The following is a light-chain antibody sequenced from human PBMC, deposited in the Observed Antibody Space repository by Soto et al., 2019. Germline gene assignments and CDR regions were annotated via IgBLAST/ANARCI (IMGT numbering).Light chain of an antibody. J-gene: IGKJ3*01. Sequence: DIQMTQSPYSLSAAVGDRVTIACRASQNIKTYLNWYHQKPGQAPKILILDAASLQSGVQSRFIGGGSRTDVTLTITSLQPEDFATYYCQHTSSAPFTFGPGTKVDIK. CDR2: DAA. CDR3: QHTSSAPFT. V-gene: IGKV1-39*01. CDR1: QNIKTY.